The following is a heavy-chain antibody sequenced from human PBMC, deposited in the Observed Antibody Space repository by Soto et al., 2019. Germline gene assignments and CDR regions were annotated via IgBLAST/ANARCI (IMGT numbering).Heavy chain of an antibody. V-gene: IGHV4-30-4*01. CDR2: IYYSGST. Sequence: SETLSLTCTVSGGSISSGDYYWSWIRQPPGKGLEWIGYIYYSGSTYYNPSLKSRVTISVDTSKNQFSLKLSSVTAADTAVYYCATFQADGYFDYWGQGTLVTVSS. D-gene: IGHD2-8*01. J-gene: IGHJ4*02. CDR1: GGSISSGDYY. CDR3: ATFQADGYFDY.